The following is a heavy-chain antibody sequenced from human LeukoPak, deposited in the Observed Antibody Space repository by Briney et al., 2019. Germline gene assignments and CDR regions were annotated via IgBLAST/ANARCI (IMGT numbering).Heavy chain of an antibody. J-gene: IGHJ4*02. CDR3: ARGGYYDNSGASDY. CDR2: IKWNGGST. V-gene: IGHV3-20*04. Sequence: GALRLSCAASGFTFDDYGMNWVRQAPGKGLEWVSGIKWNGGSTGYADSVKGRFTVSRDNAKNSLYLQMNSLRAEDTALYYCARGGYYDNSGASDYWGQGTLVSVSS. CDR1: GFTFDDYG. D-gene: IGHD3-22*01.